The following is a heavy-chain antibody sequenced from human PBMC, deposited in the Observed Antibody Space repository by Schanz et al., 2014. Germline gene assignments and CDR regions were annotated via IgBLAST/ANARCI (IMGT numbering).Heavy chain of an antibody. Sequence: QLQLRESGPGLVKPSETLSLICSVSGTSITSSTYYWGWIRQPPGKGPEWIGSISYSGNTYYTPSLKSRVTFSLDISKTQSSLKLPSVTAADTAVYYCARPSSVVGITGWFDTWGQGTLVTVSS. CDR1: GTSITSSTYY. J-gene: IGHJ5*02. CDR3: ARPSSVVGITGWFDT. CDR2: ISYSGNT. V-gene: IGHV4-39*01. D-gene: IGHD3-22*01.